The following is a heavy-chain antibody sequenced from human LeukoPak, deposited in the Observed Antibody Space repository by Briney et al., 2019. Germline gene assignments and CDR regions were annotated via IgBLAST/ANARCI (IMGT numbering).Heavy chain of an antibody. V-gene: IGHV3-23*01. CDR1: GFTFSSYG. CDR3: AKEEYSGSLLTLDY. D-gene: IGHD1-26*01. Sequence: GGSLRLSCAASGFTFSSYGMSWVRQAPGKGLEWVSAISGSDGSTYYADSVKGRFTISRDNSKNTLYLQVNSLRAEDTAVYYCAKEEYSGSLLTLDYWGQGTLVTVSS. CDR2: ISGSDGST. J-gene: IGHJ4*02.